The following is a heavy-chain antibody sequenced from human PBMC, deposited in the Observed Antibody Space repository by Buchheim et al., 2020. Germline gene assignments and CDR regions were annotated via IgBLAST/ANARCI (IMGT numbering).Heavy chain of an antibody. Sequence: QVQLVQSGAEVKKPGASVKVSCKASGYTFTSYYMHWVRQAPGQGLEWMGIINPSGGSTSYAQKFQGRVTMTRDTSTRTVYMELSSLRSEDTAVYYCASLSGYSSSWYQWKGNYYYGMDVWGQGTT. CDR3: ASLSGYSSSWYQWKGNYYYGMDV. D-gene: IGHD6-13*01. J-gene: IGHJ6*02. V-gene: IGHV1-46*03. CDR2: INPSGGST. CDR1: GYTFTSYY.